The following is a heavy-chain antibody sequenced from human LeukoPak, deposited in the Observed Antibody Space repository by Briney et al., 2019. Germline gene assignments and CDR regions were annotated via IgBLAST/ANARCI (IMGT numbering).Heavy chain of an antibody. CDR3: ARTLGYCRGGSWSGDY. CDR1: GFTFSDYY. D-gene: IGHD2-15*01. CDR2: ISSSGSTR. V-gene: IGHV3-11*01. J-gene: IGHJ4*02. Sequence: GGSLRLSCAASGFTFSDYYMSWIRQAPGKGLEWVSFISSSGSTRYYADSVKGRFTISRDNAKNSLYLQMNSLRAEDTAVYYCARTLGYCRGGSWSGDYRREGTLVSVSS.